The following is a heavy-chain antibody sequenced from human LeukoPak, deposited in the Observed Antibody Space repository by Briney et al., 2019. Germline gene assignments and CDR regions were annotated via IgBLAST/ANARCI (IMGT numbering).Heavy chain of an antibody. CDR2: IIPILGIA. CDR1: GGTFSSYA. V-gene: IGHV1-69*04. Sequence: SVKVSCKASGGTFSSYAISWVRQAPGQGLEWMGRIIPILGIANYAQKFQGRVTITADKSTSTAYMELSSLRSEDTAVYYCARGKNGYNYGEDYWGQGTLVTVSS. CDR3: ARGKNGYNYGEDY. J-gene: IGHJ4*02. D-gene: IGHD5-24*01.